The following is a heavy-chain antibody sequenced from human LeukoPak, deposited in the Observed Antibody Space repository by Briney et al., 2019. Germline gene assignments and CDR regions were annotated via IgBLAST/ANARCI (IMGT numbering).Heavy chain of an antibody. D-gene: IGHD1-14*01. CDR2: IYPTTSET. J-gene: IGHJ5*02. CDR1: GSRFTIFW. Sequence: GESLKIPCQGSGSRFTIFWIGWVRQMPGKGLEWMGIIYPTTSETQYTPPFQGQVTISVDKSTSTAYLQWSSLKASDTAMYYCAWRKYFSTWFEPWGQGTLVTVSS. V-gene: IGHV5-51*01. CDR3: AWRKYFSTWFEP.